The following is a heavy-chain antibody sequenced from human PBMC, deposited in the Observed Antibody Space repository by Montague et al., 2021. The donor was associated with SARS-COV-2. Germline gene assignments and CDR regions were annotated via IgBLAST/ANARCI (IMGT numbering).Heavy chain of an antibody. CDR3: ARREWLRGGFDY. J-gene: IGHJ4*02. CDR1: GGSFSGYH. V-gene: IGHV4-34*01. D-gene: IGHD5-12*01. Sequence: SETLSLTCAVYGGSFSGYHWNWIRQPPGKGLEWIGEINHGGITNYNPSLKSRLTISADTSKNQFSLKLSSVTAADTAVYYCARREWLRGGFDYWGQGTLVTVSS. CDR2: INHGGIT.